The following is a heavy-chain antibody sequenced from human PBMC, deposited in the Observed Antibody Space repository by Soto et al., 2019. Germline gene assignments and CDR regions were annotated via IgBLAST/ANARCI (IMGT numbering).Heavy chain of an antibody. CDR2: ISWDSSII. Sequence: VQLVESGGGLVQPGRSLRLSCAASGFTFDDYGMHWVRLVPGKGLEWVAAISWDSSIIDYVDSVKGRFTISRDNARSSLYLQMNSLRPEDTALYYCAKAVTVGQKRCANYFDSWGQGTPVTVSS. CDR3: AKAVTVGQKRCANYFDS. J-gene: IGHJ4*02. D-gene: IGHD4-17*01. V-gene: IGHV3-9*01. CDR1: GFTFDDYG.